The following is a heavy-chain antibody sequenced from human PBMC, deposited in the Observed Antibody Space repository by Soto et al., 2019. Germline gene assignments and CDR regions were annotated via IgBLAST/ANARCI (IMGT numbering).Heavy chain of an antibody. V-gene: IGHV4-59*12. Sequence: SETLSLTCTVSGGSISSYYWSWIRQPPGKGLEWIGYIYYSGSTNYNPSLKSRVTISVDTSKNQFSLKLSSVTAADTAVYYCASRYCSGGSCQRRTFDYWGQGTLVTVSS. CDR1: GGSISSYY. J-gene: IGHJ4*02. CDR3: ASRYCSGGSCQRRTFDY. CDR2: IYYSGST. D-gene: IGHD2-15*01.